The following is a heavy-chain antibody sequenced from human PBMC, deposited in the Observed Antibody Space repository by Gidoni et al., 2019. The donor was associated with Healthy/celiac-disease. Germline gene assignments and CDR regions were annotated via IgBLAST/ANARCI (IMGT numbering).Heavy chain of an antibody. CDR1: GGTFSSSA. D-gene: IGHD3-3*01. J-gene: IGHJ4*02. Sequence: QVQLVQSGAAATKPGSSVKVSCKASGGTFSSSAISWVRQAPGQGLEWMGGIIPIFGTANCAQKFQGRVTITADESTSTAYMELSSLRSEDTAVYYCARALYYDFWSGYRYDYWGQGTLVTVSS. V-gene: IGHV1-69*01. CDR2: IIPIFGTA. CDR3: ARALYYDFWSGYRYDY.